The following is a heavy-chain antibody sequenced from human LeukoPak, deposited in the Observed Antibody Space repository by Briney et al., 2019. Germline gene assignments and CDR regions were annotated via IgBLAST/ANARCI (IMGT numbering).Heavy chain of an antibody. CDR1: GGTFSSYA. D-gene: IGHD3-10*01. Sequence: SVKVSCKASGGTFSSYAISWVRQAPGQGLEWMGGIIPIFGTAHYAQKFQGRVTITADESTSTAYMELSSLRSEDTAVYYCARGYYYGSGSYYNPPGGYYYYYMDVWGKGTTVTVSS. V-gene: IGHV1-69*01. CDR2: IIPIFGTA. J-gene: IGHJ6*03. CDR3: ARGYYYGSGSYYNPPGGYYYYYMDV.